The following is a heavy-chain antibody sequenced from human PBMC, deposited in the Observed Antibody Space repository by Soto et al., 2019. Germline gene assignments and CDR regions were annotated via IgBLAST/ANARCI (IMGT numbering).Heavy chain of an antibody. D-gene: IGHD2-8*01. CDR2: IIPIFGTA. J-gene: IGHJ6*02. V-gene: IGHV1-69*13. CDR3: ARDHFPFNGYYGMDV. Sequence: ASVKVSCKASGGTFSSYAISWVRQAPGQGLEWMGGIIPIFGTANYAQKFQGRVTITADESTSTAYMELSSLRSEDTAVYYCARDHFPFNGYYGMDVWGQGTTVTVSS. CDR1: GGTFSSYA.